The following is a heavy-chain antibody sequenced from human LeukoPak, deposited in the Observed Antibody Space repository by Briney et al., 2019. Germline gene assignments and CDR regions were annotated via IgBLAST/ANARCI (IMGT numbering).Heavy chain of an antibody. J-gene: IGHJ3*02. CDR2: IYYSGST. CDR3: ARDSGGYGTFDI. CDR1: GGSISSRSYY. V-gene: IGHV4-39*01. D-gene: IGHD1-26*01. Sequence: SETLSLTCNVSGGSISSRSYYWGCIRQPPGKGLEWIGSIYYSGSTYYNPSLKSRVTISVDTSTNQFSLKLYSVTAADTAVYYCARDSGGYGTFDIWGQGTMVTVSS.